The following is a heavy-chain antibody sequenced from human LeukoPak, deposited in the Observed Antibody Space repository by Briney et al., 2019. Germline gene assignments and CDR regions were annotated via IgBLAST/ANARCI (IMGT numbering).Heavy chain of an antibody. V-gene: IGHV1-69*04. CDR3: ARGVDGGNSDWFDP. Sequence: SVKVSCKASGGTFISYAISWVRQAPGQGLEWMGRIIPILGIANYAQKFQGRVTITADKSTSTAYMELSSLRSEDTAVYYCARGVDGGNSDWFDPWGQGTLVTVSS. CDR2: IIPILGIA. CDR1: GGTFISYA. J-gene: IGHJ5*02. D-gene: IGHD4-23*01.